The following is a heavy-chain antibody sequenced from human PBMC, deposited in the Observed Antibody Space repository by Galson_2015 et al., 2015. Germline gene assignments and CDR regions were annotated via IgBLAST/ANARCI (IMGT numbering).Heavy chain of an antibody. CDR1: GFSLSTTGMC. Sequence: PALVKPTQTLTLTCSFSGFSLSTTGMCVSWVRQPPGKALEWLALIDWADDKYYSASVKTRLTISRDTSKNQVVLTMTNMDPVDTATYFCARPPRDRTPGFDYWGQGSLVTVSS. V-gene: IGHV2-70*20. CDR2: IDWADDK. CDR3: ARPPRDRTPGFDY. J-gene: IGHJ4*02.